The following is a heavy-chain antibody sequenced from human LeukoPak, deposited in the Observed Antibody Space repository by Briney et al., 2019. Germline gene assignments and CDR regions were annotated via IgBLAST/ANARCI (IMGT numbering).Heavy chain of an antibody. CDR3: ARDQIITGTNGYMDV. D-gene: IGHD1-7*01. CDR1: GFTFSSNY. CDR2: IYSGGST. V-gene: IGHV3-66*02. J-gene: IGHJ6*03. Sequence: PGGSLRLSCAASGFTFSSNYMSWVRQAPGKGLEWVSVIYSGGSTYYSASVKGRFTISRDNSKNTLYLQMNSLRAEDTAVYYWARDQIITGTNGYMDVWGKGTTVTVSS.